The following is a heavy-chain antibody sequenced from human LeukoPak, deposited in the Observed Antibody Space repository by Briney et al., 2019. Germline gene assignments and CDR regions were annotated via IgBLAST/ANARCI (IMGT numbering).Heavy chain of an antibody. D-gene: IGHD3-10*01. J-gene: IGHJ6*03. CDR3: TTGSSLTNYYYMDV. CDR2: ISGSGGST. Sequence: PGGSLRLSCAASGFTFSSYAMSWVRQAPGKGLEWVSAISGSGGSTYYADSVKGRFTISRHNSKNPLYLQMNSLKTEDTAVYYCTTGSSLTNYYYMDVWGKGTTVTISS. V-gene: IGHV3-23*01. CDR1: GFTFSSYA.